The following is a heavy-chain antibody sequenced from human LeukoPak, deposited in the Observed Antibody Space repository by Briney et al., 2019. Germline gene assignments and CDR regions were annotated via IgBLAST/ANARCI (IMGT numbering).Heavy chain of an antibody. CDR3: ALQVSGAFDI. J-gene: IGHJ3*02. D-gene: IGHD5-24*01. CDR1: GFTFNDYY. Sequence: PGGSLRLSCAASGFTFNDYYMSWIRQAPGKGLEWLSYINIGGTNTHYADSVKGRFTISRDNSKNTLYLQMNSLRAEDTAVYYCALQVSGAFDIWGQGTMVTVSS. V-gene: IGHV3-11*03. CDR2: INIGGTNT.